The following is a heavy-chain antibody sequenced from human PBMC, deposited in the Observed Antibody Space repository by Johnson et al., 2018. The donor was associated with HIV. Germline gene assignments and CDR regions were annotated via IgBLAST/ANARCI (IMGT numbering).Heavy chain of an antibody. CDR1: GFTVSSNY. CDR3: AKQQLMLQSTRISDAFDI. J-gene: IGHJ3*02. D-gene: IGHD1-1*01. V-gene: IGHV3-66*04. CDR2: SWNSGNI. Sequence: VQLVESGGGLIQPGGSLRLSCAASGFTVSSNYMSWVRQAPGKGLEWVSNISWNSGNIGYADSVKGRFTISRDNSKNTLYLQMNSLRAEDTAVYYCAKQQLMLQSTRISDAFDIWGRGTRVTVSS.